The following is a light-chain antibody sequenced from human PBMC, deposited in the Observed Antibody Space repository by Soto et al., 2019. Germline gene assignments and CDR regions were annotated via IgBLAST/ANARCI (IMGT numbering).Light chain of an antibody. J-gene: IGKJ1*01. CDR1: QGVSSNY. CDR3: HQYGRSPPT. CDR2: DAS. Sequence: EIVLTQSPGTLSLSPGERATLSCRASQGVSSNYLAWYQQKPGQAPRLLIYDASSRATGIPDRLSGSGSGTDFTLTISRLEPEDVAVYYCHQYGRSPPTFGQGTRVQIK. V-gene: IGKV3-20*01.